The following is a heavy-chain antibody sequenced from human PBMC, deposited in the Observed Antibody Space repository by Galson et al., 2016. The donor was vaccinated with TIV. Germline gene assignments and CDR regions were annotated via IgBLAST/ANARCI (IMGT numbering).Heavy chain of an antibody. CDR2: ISAYSGNT. CDR3: ARDHGELRDFHYYGMDV. V-gene: IGHV1-18*01. Sequence: SVKVSCKAPGYTFTIYGISWVRQAPGQGLEWMGWISAYSGNTDYAQKLRGRLTMTRDKSTATAFMELRSLRSDDTAVYYCARDHGELRDFHYYGMDVWDQGTTVTVSS. D-gene: IGHD1-7*01. J-gene: IGHJ6*02. CDR1: GYTFTIYG.